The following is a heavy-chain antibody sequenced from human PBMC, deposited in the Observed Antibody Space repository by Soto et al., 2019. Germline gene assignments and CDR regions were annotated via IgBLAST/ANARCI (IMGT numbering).Heavy chain of an antibody. CDR2: IKSKTDGGTT. V-gene: IGHV3-15*07. Sequence: EVQLVESGGGLVKPGGSLRLSCAASGFTFSNVWMNWVRQAPGKGLEWVGRIKSKTDGGTTDYAAHVKGRFTISRDASKTTLYQQMNSLKTEDTAVYYCTPLALKYSSGWYEFSDWGQGTLVTVSS. J-gene: IGHJ4*02. CDR3: TPLALKYSSGWYEFSD. CDR1: GFTFSNVW. D-gene: IGHD6-19*01.